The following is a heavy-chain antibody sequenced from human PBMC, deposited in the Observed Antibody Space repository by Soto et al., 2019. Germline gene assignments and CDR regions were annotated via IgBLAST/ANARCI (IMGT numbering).Heavy chain of an antibody. CDR1: CGSFSGYY. D-gene: IGHD5-18*01. V-gene: IGHV4-34*01. CDR2: INHSGST. J-gene: IGHJ4*02. CDR3: ARRRGYSYGYPFDY. Sequence: SEILSLTCAVYCGSFSGYYWSWIRQPPGKGLEWIGEINHSGSTNYNPSLKSRVTISVDTSKNQFSLKLSSVTAADTAVYYCARRRGYSYGYPFDYWGQGTLVTVSS.